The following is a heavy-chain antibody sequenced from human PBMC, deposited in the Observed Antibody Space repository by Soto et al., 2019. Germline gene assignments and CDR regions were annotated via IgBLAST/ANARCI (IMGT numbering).Heavy chain of an antibody. Sequence: QTPGKGLEWIGYINHSGSTNYKPSLKRRVTISVETSKNQFSLKLSSVTSADTVFFFQAEDGIRDVRSVSAFLLNRSSDL. CDR3: AEDGIRDVRSVSAFLLNRSSDL. J-gene: IGHJ2*01. CDR2: INHSGST. V-gene: IGHV4-34*13. D-gene: IGHD3-10*02.